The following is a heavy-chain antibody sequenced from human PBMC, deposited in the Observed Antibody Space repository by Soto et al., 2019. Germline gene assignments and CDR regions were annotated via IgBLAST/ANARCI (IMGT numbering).Heavy chain of an antibody. CDR3: ASGVGSTKVDY. CDR2: TSNSGST. V-gene: IGHV4-31*03. D-gene: IGHD1-26*01. Sequence: QVQLQESGPGLVKPSQTLSLTCTVSGGSITSSGYYWSWIRQHPGEGLEWIGFTSNSGSTSYNPSLKSRVTISIDTSSNQLSLNLTSVTAAGMAVYYFASGVGSTKVDYWCQGTLVSVS. CDR1: GGSITSSGYY. J-gene: IGHJ4*02.